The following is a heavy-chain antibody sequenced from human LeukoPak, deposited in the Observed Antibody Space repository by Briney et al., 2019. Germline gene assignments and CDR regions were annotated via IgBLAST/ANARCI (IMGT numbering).Heavy chain of an antibody. CDR1: GGSFSSYY. Sequence: KPSETLSLTCAVYGGSFSSYYWSWIRQSPGKGLEWIGEITHSRSTNYNPSLKSRVTISLDTSKSQFSLKPTSVTAADTAVYYCARVTRFTQFGELWFDSWGQGTLLTVSS. D-gene: IGHD3-10*01. CDR3: ARVTRFTQFGELWFDS. J-gene: IGHJ5*01. V-gene: IGHV4-34*01. CDR2: ITHSRST.